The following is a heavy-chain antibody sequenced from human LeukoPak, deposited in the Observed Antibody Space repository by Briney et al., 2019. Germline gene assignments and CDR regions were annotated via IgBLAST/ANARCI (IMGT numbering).Heavy chain of an antibody. CDR3: ARIDGLASAGGAFDY. V-gene: IGHV5-51*01. CDR2: IYPGDSDT. Sequence: GESLKISCKGSGYSFTSYWIGWVRQMPGKGLEWMGIIYPGDSDTRYSPSFQGQVTFSADKSISTAYLQWSSLKASDTAMYYCARIDGLASAGGAFDYWGQGTLVTVSS. J-gene: IGHJ4*02. D-gene: IGHD6-13*01. CDR1: GYSFTSYW.